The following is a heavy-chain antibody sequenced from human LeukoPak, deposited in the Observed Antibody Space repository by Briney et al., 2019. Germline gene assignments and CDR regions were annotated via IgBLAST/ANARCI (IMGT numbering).Heavy chain of an antibody. Sequence: GGSLRLSCVASGFTFSNYWMSWVRQAPGKGLGWVANIKQDGSEKYYVDSVKGRFTISRDNAKNSLYLQMNSLRAEDTAVYYCATISAAGRGGDLDFWGQGTLVTVSS. CDR2: IKQDGSEK. D-gene: IGHD6-13*01. CDR1: GFTFSNYW. J-gene: IGHJ4*02. CDR3: ATISAAGRGGDLDF. V-gene: IGHV3-7*01.